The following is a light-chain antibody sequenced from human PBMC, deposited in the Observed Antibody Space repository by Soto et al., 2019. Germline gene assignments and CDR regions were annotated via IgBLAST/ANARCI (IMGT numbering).Light chain of an antibody. CDR3: QQYDDSPWT. J-gene: IGKJ1*01. V-gene: IGKV3-20*01. Sequence: EIVLTQSPGTLSLSPGESATLSCRASQSVSNSYLAWYQQKPGQAPRLLIYGASSRATGIPDRFSGSGSGTDFTLTISSLEPEDFAVYYCQQYDDSPWTFGPGTKVEI. CDR2: GAS. CDR1: QSVSNSY.